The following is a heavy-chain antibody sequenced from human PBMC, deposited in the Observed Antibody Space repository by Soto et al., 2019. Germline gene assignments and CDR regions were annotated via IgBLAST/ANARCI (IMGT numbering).Heavy chain of an antibody. Sequence: QPGGSLRLSCAASGFTFSTYSMNWVRQAPGKGLEWVSYISYTSSTIYYADSAKGRFTISRDNSKNTVYLQMNSLRAEDTAVYYCAKDYSTVTTDPLSVVLFDYWGQGALVTVSS. CDR3: AKDYSTVTTDPLSVVLFDY. J-gene: IGHJ4*02. V-gene: IGHV3-48*01. D-gene: IGHD4-17*01. CDR2: ISYTSSTI. CDR1: GFTFSTYS.